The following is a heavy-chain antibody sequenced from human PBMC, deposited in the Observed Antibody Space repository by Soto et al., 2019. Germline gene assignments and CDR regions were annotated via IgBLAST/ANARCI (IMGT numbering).Heavy chain of an antibody. CDR3: ARERSSGDYDSSGHVGG. J-gene: IGHJ4*02. CDR1: GGSISSGDYY. Sequence: SETLSLTCPVSGGSISSGDYYWSWIRQPPGKGLEWIGYIYYSGITYYNPSLKTRVTISVDTSNNQFSLKLSSVTAADTAVYYCARERSSGDYDSSGHVGGWRQGTLVTVS. CDR2: IYYSGIT. V-gene: IGHV4-30-4*01. D-gene: IGHD3-22*01.